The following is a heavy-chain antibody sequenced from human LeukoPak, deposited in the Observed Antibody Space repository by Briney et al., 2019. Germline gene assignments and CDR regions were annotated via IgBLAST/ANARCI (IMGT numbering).Heavy chain of an antibody. CDR1: GYTFTTYG. CDR2: ISTYDGDT. Sequence: ASVKVSCKASGYTFTTYGISWVRQAPGQGLEWMGWISTYDGDTNYAQKLQGRVTMTTDTSTNTAYMELRSLRSDDTAVYYCAREGLGELTLDYWGQGTLVTVSS. V-gene: IGHV1-18*01. D-gene: IGHD3-16*01. CDR3: AREGLGELTLDY. J-gene: IGHJ4*02.